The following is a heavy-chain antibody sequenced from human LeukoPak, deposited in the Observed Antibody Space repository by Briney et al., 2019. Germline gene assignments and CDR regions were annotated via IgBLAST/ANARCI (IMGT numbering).Heavy chain of an antibody. V-gene: IGHV4-34*01. Sequence: PSETLSLTCAVSGGSFSGYYWSWIRQPAGKGLEWIGEINHSGSTNYNPSLKSRVTISVDTSKNQFSLKLSSVTAADTAVYYCARDRGYSYGHRFDYWGQGTLVTVSS. CDR3: ARDRGYSYGHRFDY. J-gene: IGHJ4*02. CDR2: INHSGST. D-gene: IGHD5-18*01. CDR1: GGSFSGYY.